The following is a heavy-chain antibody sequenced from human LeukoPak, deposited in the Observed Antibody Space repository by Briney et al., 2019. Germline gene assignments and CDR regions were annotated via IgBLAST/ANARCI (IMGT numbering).Heavy chain of an antibody. Sequence: SETLSLTCAVSGGSIRSSDWWSWVRQPPGKGLEWIGDSYHSGTTNYNPSLKSRVTISVDKSKNQFSLRLSSVTAADTAVYYCARAAAWFGESWGQGTLVTVSS. V-gene: IGHV4-4*02. CDR2: SYHSGTT. J-gene: IGHJ4*02. CDR1: GGSIRSSDW. D-gene: IGHD3-10*01. CDR3: ARAAAWFGES.